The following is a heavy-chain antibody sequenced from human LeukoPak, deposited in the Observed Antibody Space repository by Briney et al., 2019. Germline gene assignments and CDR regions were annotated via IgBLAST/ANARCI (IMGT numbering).Heavy chain of an antibody. D-gene: IGHD3-10*01. V-gene: IGHV1-18*04. CDR3: ASSRDYYYGSGSHPNDY. J-gene: IGHJ4*02. Sequence: ASVKVSCKASGYTFTSYGISWVRQAPGQGLEWMGWISAYNGNTNYAQKLQGRVTMTTDTSTSTAYMELRSLRSDDTAVYYCASSRDYYYGSGSHPNDYWGQGTLATVSS. CDR1: GYTFTSYG. CDR2: ISAYNGNT.